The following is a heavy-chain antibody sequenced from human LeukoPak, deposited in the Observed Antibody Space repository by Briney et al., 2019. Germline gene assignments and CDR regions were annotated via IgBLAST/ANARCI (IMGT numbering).Heavy chain of an antibody. Sequence: GGSLRLSCAASGFTFSSYAMSRVRQAPGKGLEWVSAISGSGGSTYYADSVKGRFTISRDNSKNTLYLQMNSLRAEDTAVYYCAKETGAYYYDSSGSVHYWGQGTLVTVSS. V-gene: IGHV3-23*01. CDR3: AKETGAYYYDSSGSVHY. D-gene: IGHD3-22*01. CDR1: GFTFSSYA. J-gene: IGHJ4*02. CDR2: ISGSGGST.